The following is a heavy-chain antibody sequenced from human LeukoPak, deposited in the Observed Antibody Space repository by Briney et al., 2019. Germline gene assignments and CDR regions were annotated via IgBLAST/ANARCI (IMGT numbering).Heavy chain of an antibody. CDR2: ISGSGGST. CDR3: AKDLAGSGSYSFDY. D-gene: IGHD1-26*01. V-gene: IGHV3-23*01. CDR1: GFTISNYG. J-gene: IGHJ4*02. Sequence: RTGGSLRLSCAASGFTISNYGMNWVRQAPGRGLEWVSAISGSGGSTYYADSVKGRSTISRDNSKNTLYPQMNSLRAEDTAVYYCAKDLAGSGSYSFDYWGQGTLVTVSS.